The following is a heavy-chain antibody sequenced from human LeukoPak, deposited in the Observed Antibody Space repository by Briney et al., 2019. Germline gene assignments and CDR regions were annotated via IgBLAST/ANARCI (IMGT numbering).Heavy chain of an antibody. CDR1: GFTFSSYA. V-gene: IGHV3-30-3*01. Sequence: PGGSLRLSCAASGFTFSSYAMHWVRQAPGKGLEWVAVISYDGSNKYYADSVKGRFTISRDNSKNTLYLQMNSLRAEDTAVYYCASGLRFLEWLLTFQHWGQGTLVTVSS. CDR2: ISYDGSNK. CDR3: ASGLRFLEWLLTFQH. D-gene: IGHD3-3*01. J-gene: IGHJ1*01.